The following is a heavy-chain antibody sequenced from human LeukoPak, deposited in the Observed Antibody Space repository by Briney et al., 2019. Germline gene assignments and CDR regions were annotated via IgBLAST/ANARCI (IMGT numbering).Heavy chain of an antibody. V-gene: IGHV1-46*01. Sequence: ASVKVSCKASGYTFTTYYMHWVRQAPGQGLEWMGMIYPSGGSTRNAQKFQGRVTMTRDMSTSTVYMELSSLRSEDTAVYYCARDSIGSSGYYGYWGQGTLVTVSS. CDR3: ARDSIGSSGYYGY. CDR2: IYPSGGST. CDR1: GYTFTTYY. J-gene: IGHJ4*02. D-gene: IGHD3-22*01.